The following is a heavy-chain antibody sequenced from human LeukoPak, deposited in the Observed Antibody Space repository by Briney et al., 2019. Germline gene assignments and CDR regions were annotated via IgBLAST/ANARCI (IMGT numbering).Heavy chain of an antibody. CDR3: ARYCGAASCYSGFDY. CDR1: GFTFSSYG. J-gene: IGHJ4*02. D-gene: IGHD2-15*01. Sequence: PGGSLRLSCAASGFTFSSYGMHWVRQAPGKGPEWVSAISGDGGTYYADSVKGRFTISRDNSKNTLYLQMNSLGGEDTALYYCARYCGAASCYSGFDYWGQGTLVTVAS. V-gene: IGHV3-23*01. CDR2: ISGDGGT.